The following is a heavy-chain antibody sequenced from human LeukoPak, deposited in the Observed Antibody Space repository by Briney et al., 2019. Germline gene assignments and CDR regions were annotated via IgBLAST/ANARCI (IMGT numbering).Heavy chain of an antibody. D-gene: IGHD6-13*01. J-gene: IGHJ2*01. Sequence: GGSLRLSCAASGFTFRSYDMHWVRQATGKGLEWVSGIGTAGEIYHPGSVKGRFTISRENAKNSLYLQMNSLRAGDTAVYYCVRAAYSSTWYSRYFDLWGRGTLVTVSS. CDR1: GFTFRSYD. CDR2: IGTAGEI. CDR3: VRAAYSSTWYSRYFDL. V-gene: IGHV3-13*01.